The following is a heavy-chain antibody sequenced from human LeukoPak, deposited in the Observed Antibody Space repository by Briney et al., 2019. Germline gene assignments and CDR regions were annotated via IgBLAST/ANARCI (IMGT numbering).Heavy chain of an antibody. CDR3: VKGLGYCSGGSCHTATDY. J-gene: IGHJ4*02. D-gene: IGHD2-15*01. Sequence: GGSLRLSCSASGFTFSSYAMHWVRQAPGKGLEYVSAISSNGGSTYYADSVEGRFTISRDNSKNTLYLQMSSLRAEDTAVYYCVKGLGYCSGGSCHTATDYWGQGTLVTVSS. V-gene: IGHV3-64D*06. CDR2: ISSNGGST. CDR1: GFTFSSYA.